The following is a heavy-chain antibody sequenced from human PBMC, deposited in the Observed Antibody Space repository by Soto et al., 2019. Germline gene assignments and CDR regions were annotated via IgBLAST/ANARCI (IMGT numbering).Heavy chain of an antibody. CDR1: GFTVTINY. CDR3: HGYGH. D-gene: IGHD5-12*01. V-gene: IGHV3-53*01. J-gene: IGHJ4*02. Sequence: EVQVVESGGGLIQPGGSLRLSCAVSGFTVTINYMSWVRQAPGQGLEWVSVIYTGGTTFYADSVKGRFTISRDTSRNTLYLQMNSLSGEDTAVYYCHGYGHWGQGTLVTVSS. CDR2: IYTGGTT.